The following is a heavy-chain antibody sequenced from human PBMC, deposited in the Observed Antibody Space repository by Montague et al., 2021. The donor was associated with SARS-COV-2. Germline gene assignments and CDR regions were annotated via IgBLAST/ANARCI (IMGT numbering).Heavy chain of an antibody. CDR3: ARGSWHIVVVTAIRDGYYGMDV. D-gene: IGHD2-21*02. J-gene: IGHJ6*02. V-gene: IGHV4-34*01. CDR2: INHSGST. Sequence: SETLSLTCAVYGGSLSGYYWSWIRQPPGKGLEWIGEINHSGSTNXNPSLKSRVTISVDTSKNQFSLKLSSVTAADTAVYYCARGSWHIVVVTAIRDGYYGMDVWGQGTTVTVSS. CDR1: GGSLSGYY.